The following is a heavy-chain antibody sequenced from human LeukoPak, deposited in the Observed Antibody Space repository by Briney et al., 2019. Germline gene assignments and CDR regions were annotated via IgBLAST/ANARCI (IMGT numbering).Heavy chain of an antibody. Sequence: PGGSLRLSCAASGFTFTSYAMSWVRKAPGKGLEWVSAISGRGGSTYSADSVKGRFTISRDNSKNALDLQMNSLRAEDTAVYYCAKGRRECDYWGQGTLVTVSS. CDR3: AKGRRECDY. V-gene: IGHV3-23*01. CDR1: GFTFTSYA. D-gene: IGHD3-3*01. J-gene: IGHJ4*02. CDR2: ISGRGGST.